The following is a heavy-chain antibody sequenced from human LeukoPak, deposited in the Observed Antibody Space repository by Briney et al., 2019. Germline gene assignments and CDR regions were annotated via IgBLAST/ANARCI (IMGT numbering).Heavy chain of an antibody. CDR3: ARSSGWSNYYYGMDV. CDR1: GGSISSSIYY. Sequence: SETLSLTCTVSGGSISSSIYYWGWIRQPPGKGLEWIGSIYYSGSTYYNPSLKSRVTISVDTSKNQFSLKPTSVTAADTAVYYCARSSGWSNYYYGMDVWGQGTTVTVSS. J-gene: IGHJ6*02. CDR2: IYYSGST. V-gene: IGHV4-39*01. D-gene: IGHD6-19*01.